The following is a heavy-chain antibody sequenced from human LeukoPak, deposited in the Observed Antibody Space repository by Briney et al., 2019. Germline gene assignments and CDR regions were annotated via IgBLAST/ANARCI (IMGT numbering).Heavy chain of an antibody. D-gene: IGHD6-19*01. CDR3: ARDRGYSSGWETDY. CDR2: ISSSSSTI. Sequence: PGGSLRLSCAASGFTFSSYSMNWVRPAPGKGLGWVSYISSSSSTIYYADSVKGRFTISRDNAKNSLYLQMNSLRAEDTAVYYCARDRGYSSGWETDYWGQGTLVTVSS. CDR1: GFTFSSYS. J-gene: IGHJ4*02. V-gene: IGHV3-48*01.